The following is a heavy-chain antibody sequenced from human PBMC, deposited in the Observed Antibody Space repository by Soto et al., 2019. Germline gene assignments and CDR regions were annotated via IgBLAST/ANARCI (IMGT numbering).Heavy chain of an antibody. Sequence: QVQLVQSGAEVKKPGSSVKVSCKASGGTFSSYAISWVRQAPGQGLEWRGGIIRSFGTANYAQKLQGRVTITADESTSTAYMELSSLRSEDTAVYYCAREWGHFYYYDSSGYYPFDYWGQGTLVTVSS. CDR1: GGTFSSYA. J-gene: IGHJ4*02. D-gene: IGHD3-22*01. CDR2: IIRSFGTA. V-gene: IGHV1-69*01. CDR3: AREWGHFYYYDSSGYYPFDY.